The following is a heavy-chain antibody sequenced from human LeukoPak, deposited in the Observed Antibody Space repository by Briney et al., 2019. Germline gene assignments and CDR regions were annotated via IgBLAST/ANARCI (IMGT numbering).Heavy chain of an antibody. V-gene: IGHV4-34*01. D-gene: IGHD3-10*01. J-gene: IGHJ4*02. CDR2: INHSGST. CDR3: ARVANRRRITMVRGVTFDY. Sequence: SETLSLTCAVYGGSFSGYYWSWIRRPPGKGLEWIGEINHSGSTNYNPSLKSRVTISVDTSKNQFSLKLSSVTAADTAVYYCARVANRRRITMVRGVTFDYWGQGTLVTVSS. CDR1: GGSFSGYY.